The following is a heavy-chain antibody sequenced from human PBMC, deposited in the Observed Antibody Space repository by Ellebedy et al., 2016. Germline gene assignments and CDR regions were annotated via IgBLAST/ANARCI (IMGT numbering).Heavy chain of an antibody. Sequence: GGSLRLXXAASGFTFSSYWMHWVRQAPGKGLVWVSRINSDGSSTSYADSVKGRFTISRDNSKNTLYLQMNSLRAEDTAVYYCACNYQNNWFDPWGQGTLVTVSS. V-gene: IGHV3-74*01. CDR3: ACNYQNNWFDP. CDR2: INSDGSST. D-gene: IGHD5-24*01. J-gene: IGHJ5*02. CDR1: GFTFSSYW.